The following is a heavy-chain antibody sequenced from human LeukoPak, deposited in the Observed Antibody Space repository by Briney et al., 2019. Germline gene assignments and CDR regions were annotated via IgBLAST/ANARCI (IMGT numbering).Heavy chain of an antibody. CDR2: IYNSGST. J-gene: IGHJ4*02. D-gene: IGHD3-10*01. CDR3: AKGDGSGSYYNSY. CDR1: GGSISSYY. Sequence: PSETLSLTCTVSGGSISSYYWSWIRQPAGKGLEWIGHIYNSGSTNYNPSLKGRVTMSVATSKNQFSLHLSSVTAADTAVYYCAKGDGSGSYYNSYWGQGTLVTVSS. V-gene: IGHV4-4*07.